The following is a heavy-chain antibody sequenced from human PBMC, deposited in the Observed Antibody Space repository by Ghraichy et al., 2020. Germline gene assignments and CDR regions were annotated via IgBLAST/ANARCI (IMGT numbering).Heavy chain of an antibody. J-gene: IGHJ2*01. CDR3: ARLVDGRVYFDL. V-gene: IGHV4-31*03. Sequence: SETLSLTCTVSDGSINTGGYYWSWIRQHPGKGLEWIGYIKYSGDTYYNPSLKRRVTISGDTSKNQFSLKLSSVTAADTAVYYCARLVDGRVYFDLWGRGTLVTVSS. CDR2: IKYSGDT. D-gene: IGHD3-9*01. CDR1: DGSINTGGYY.